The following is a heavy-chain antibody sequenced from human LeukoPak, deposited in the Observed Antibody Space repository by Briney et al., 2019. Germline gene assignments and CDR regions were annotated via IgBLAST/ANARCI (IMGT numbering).Heavy chain of an antibody. CDR3: ARRFQNVLLWFGELSYYFDY. CDR2: INHSGST. CDR1: GGSFSGYY. J-gene: IGHJ4*02. V-gene: IGHV4-34*01. D-gene: IGHD3-10*01. Sequence: SETLSLTCAVYGGSFSGYYWSWIRQPPGKGLEWIGEINHSGSTNYNPSLKSRVTISVDTSKNQFSLKLSSVTAADTAVYYCARRFQNVLLWFGELSYYFDYWGQGTLVTVSS.